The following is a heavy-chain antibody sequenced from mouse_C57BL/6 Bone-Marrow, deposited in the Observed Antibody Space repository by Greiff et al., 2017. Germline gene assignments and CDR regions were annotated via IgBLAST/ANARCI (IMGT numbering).Heavy chain of an antibody. CDR3: SAYNGDYFDF. D-gene: IGHD6-5*01. CDR2: IDPEVGDT. V-gene: IGHV14-1*01. Sequence: EVQLQQSGAELVRPGASVKLSCTASGFNIKDYYIHWVKQRPEQGLEWIGWIDPEVGDTEYAPKFQGKATITADTSSNTAYLQRSSLTSEDSAVYYCSAYNGDYFDFWGQGTPLTVAS. J-gene: IGHJ2*01. CDR1: GFNIKDYY.